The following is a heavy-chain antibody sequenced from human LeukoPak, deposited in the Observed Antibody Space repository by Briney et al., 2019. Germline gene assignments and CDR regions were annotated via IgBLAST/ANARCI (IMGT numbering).Heavy chain of an antibody. Sequence: KPSETLSPTCTVSGGSISSSTYSWGWIRQPPGKGLEWIGSIYYSGTTYYNPSLKSRVTISVDTSKNQFSLKLSSVTAADTAVYYCAGGRSSVLGYWGQGTLVTVSS. V-gene: IGHV4-39*01. CDR1: GGSISSSTYS. D-gene: IGHD6-19*01. J-gene: IGHJ4*02. CDR2: IYYSGTT. CDR3: AGGRSSVLGY.